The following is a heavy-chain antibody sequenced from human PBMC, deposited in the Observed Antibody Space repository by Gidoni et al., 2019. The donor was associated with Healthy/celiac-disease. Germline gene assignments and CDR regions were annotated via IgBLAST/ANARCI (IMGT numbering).Heavy chain of an antibody. D-gene: IGHD3-10*01. CDR3: AKGGVRGAKYQGDWYFDP. CDR1: VSTFSSPG. CDR2: ISYDGSNK. V-gene: IGHV3-30*18. J-gene: IGHJ2*01. Sequence: QVQLLESGGGVVQPGRSLRPSCAASVSTFSSPGMHWVRPAPAKELEWVAGISYDGSNKYWADSVKGGFTITRDKSKNTLCQQMNSLRAEDTAVYYCAKGGVRGAKYQGDWYFDPWGRGTLVTVSS.